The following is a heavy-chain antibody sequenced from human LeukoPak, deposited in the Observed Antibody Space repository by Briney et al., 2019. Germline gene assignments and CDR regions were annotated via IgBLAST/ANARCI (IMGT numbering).Heavy chain of an antibody. CDR1: GGSISSYY. V-gene: IGHV4-59*08. Sequence: SETLSLTCTVSGGSISSYYWSWIRQPPGKGLEWIGYIYYSGSTNYNPSPKSRVTISVDTSKNQFSLKLSSVTAADTGVYYCARHAGDSSSWIHYFDYWGQGTLVTVSS. D-gene: IGHD6-13*01. CDR3: ARHAGDSSSWIHYFDY. J-gene: IGHJ4*02. CDR2: IYYSGST.